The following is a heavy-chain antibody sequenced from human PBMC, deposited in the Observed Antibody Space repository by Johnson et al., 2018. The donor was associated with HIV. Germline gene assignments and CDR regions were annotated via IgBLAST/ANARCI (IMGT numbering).Heavy chain of an antibody. J-gene: IGHJ3*02. CDR3: ASRSYGYVRHAFDI. V-gene: IGHV3-30-3*01. CDR1: GFTFSSYA. Sequence: QVQLVESGGGVVQPGRSLRLSCAASGFTFSSYAMHWVRQPPGKGLEWVAVISYGGNKQYYGDSVTGGSNISRDNAKNSLYLQMNSLRAEATAVYYCASRSYGYVRHAFDIWGQGTMVTVSS. CDR2: ISYGGNKQ. D-gene: IGHD5-18*01.